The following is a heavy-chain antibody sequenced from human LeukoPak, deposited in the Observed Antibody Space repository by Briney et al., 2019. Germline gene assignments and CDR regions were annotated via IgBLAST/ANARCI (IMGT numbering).Heavy chain of an antibody. CDR1: GGSFNGYF. J-gene: IGHJ3*02. D-gene: IGHD2-2*02. Sequence: SETLSLTCGASGGSFNGYFRTWIRQPPGKGLEWIGEIIDSGTTNYNPSLESRVAMSVDTSKNQVSLRLSSVTAADTAVYYCATLYLVNALEIWGPGTLVTVSS. CDR3: ATLYLVNALEI. V-gene: IGHV4-34*12. CDR2: IIDSGTT.